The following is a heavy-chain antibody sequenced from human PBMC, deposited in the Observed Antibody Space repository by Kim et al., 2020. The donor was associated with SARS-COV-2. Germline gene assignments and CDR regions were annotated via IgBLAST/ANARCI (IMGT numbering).Heavy chain of an antibody. D-gene: IGHD6-13*01. V-gene: IGHV3-33*05. CDR1: GFTFSSYG. Sequence: GGSLRLSCAASGFTFSSYGMHWVRQAPGKGLEWVAVISYDGSNKYYADSVKGRFTISRDNSKNTLYLQMNSLRAEDTAVYYCARDLSRIAAAGYGGGWYYCDVMDVWGQGTTVTVSS. CDR3: ARDLSRIAAAGYGGGWYYCDVMDV. J-gene: IGHJ6*01. CDR2: ISYDGSNK.